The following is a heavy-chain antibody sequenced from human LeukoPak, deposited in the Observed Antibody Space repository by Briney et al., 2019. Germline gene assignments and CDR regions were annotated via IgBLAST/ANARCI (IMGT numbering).Heavy chain of an antibody. J-gene: IGHJ6*04. CDR3: AELGITMIGGV. V-gene: IGHV3-7*01. CDR1: GFTFSSYW. CDR2: IKQDGSEK. Sequence: GGSLRLSCAASGFTFSSYWMSWVRQAPGKGLEWVANIKQDGSEKYYVDSVKGRFTTSRDNAKNSLYLQMNSLRAEDTAVYYCAELGITMIGGVWGKGTTVTISS. D-gene: IGHD3-10*02.